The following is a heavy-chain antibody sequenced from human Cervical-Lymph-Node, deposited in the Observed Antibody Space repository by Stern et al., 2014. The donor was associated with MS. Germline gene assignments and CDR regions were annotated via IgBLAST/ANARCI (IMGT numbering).Heavy chain of an antibody. Sequence: QVQLQQWGAGLVKPSETLSLTCAVYGGFFSGYYWSWIRQPPGKGLEWIGEINHSGSTNDNPSLKSRVTISVDTSKKQFSLRVTSVTAADTAVYYCARGPTGIVEDNFDFWGQGTQVTVSS. CDR3: ARGPTGIVEDNFDF. J-gene: IGHJ4*02. D-gene: IGHD3-16*02. CDR1: GGFFSGYY. CDR2: INHSGST. V-gene: IGHV4-34*01.